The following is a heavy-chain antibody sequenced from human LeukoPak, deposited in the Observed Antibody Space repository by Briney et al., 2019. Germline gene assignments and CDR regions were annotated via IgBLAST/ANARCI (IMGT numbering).Heavy chain of an antibody. CDR1: GGSISSGTYY. J-gene: IGHJ5*02. V-gene: IGHV4-61*02. D-gene: IGHD3-10*01. CDR2: IYSRGT. Sequence: SETLSLTCTVSGGSISSGTYYWSWIRQPAGKGLEWIGRIYSRGTTYNPSLKDRVTMSADTSRNHVSLTLNSVTAADTAVYYCARDSGTTGEVKFDPWGQGTLVTVSS. CDR3: ARDSGTTGEVKFDP.